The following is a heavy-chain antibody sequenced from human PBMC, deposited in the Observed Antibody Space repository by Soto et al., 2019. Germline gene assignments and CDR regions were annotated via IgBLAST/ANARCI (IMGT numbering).Heavy chain of an antibody. CDR3: SRAQDGRRDTVPVPAFQ. CDR2: ISTGGTTI. J-gene: IGHJ1*01. Sequence: PGKGLEWVSYISTGGTTIYYADSVKGRFTISRDNTENSLYLQMNSLRAEDTAVFFFSRAQDGRRDTVPVPAFQ. D-gene: IGHD2-2*02. V-gene: IGHV3-11*01.